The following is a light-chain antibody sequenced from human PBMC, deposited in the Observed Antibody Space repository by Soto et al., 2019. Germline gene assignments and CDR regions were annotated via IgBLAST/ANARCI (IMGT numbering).Light chain of an antibody. Sequence: QSALTQPASVSGSPGQSITISCTGTNTDVGAYNYVSWYQQHPGKAPKLVIFDVTNRPSEVSDRFSGSKSGNTASLTISGLHFEDEADYYCSSYRGSSNPVFGGGTKVTVL. CDR1: NTDVGAYNY. J-gene: IGLJ2*01. V-gene: IGLV2-14*03. CDR2: DVT. CDR3: SSYRGSSNPV.